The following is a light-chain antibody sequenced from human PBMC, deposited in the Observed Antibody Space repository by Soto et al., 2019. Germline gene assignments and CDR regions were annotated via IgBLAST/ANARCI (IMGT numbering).Light chain of an antibody. CDR1: QNVINW. V-gene: IGKV1-5*03. Sequence: IQMTQSPSTLSASVGDRVTITCRASQNVINWLAWYQQKPGKAPKLLIYTASTLKSGVPSRFSGSGAGTEFTLNISSLQPDDFATYYCQQYIGFPVIFGGGTKVEGK. CDR3: QQYIGFPVI. J-gene: IGKJ4*01. CDR2: TAS.